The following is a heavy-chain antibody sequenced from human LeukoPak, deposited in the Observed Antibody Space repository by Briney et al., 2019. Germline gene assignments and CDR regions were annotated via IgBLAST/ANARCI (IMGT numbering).Heavy chain of an antibody. D-gene: IGHD4/OR15-4a*01. CDR1: GFTFSSYA. J-gene: IGHJ4*02. CDR2: ISGSGGST. V-gene: IGHV3-23*01. Sequence: GGSLRLSCAASGFTFSSYAMRWLRQAPGKGLEWVSAISGSGGSTYYADSVKGRFTISRDNSKNTLYLQMNSLRAEDTAVYYCAKDSGTAMVLYYFDYWGQGTLVTVSS. CDR3: AKDSGTAMVLYYFDY.